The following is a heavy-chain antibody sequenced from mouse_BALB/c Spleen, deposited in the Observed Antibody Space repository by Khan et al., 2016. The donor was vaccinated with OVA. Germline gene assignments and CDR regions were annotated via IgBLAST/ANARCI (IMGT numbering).Heavy chain of an antibody. J-gene: IGHJ2*01. CDR1: GYSITSRYG. V-gene: IGHV3-2*02. Sequence: EVKLEVSGPGLVKPSQSLSLTCTVTGYSITSRYGWNWIRQFPGNKLEWMGYISYSGSTNYNPSLKSRISITRDTSKNQFFLQLNSVTTEDTATYYCARTARIKYWGQGTTLTVSS. D-gene: IGHD1-2*01. CDR2: ISYSGST. CDR3: ARTARIKY.